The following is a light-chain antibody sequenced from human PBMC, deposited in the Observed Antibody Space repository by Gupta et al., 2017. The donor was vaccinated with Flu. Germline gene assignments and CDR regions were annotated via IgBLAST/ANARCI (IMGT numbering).Light chain of an antibody. Sequence: DIQMTHSPSTLSASVGDRVTITCRASQSISNWLAWYQQKPGKAPKLLIYKASRVESGVPSRFSGSGSGTEFTLTISSRQPDDFATYYCQQENSFSWTFGQGTKVEIK. V-gene: IGKV1-5*03. CDR1: QSISNW. CDR2: KAS. CDR3: QQENSFSWT. J-gene: IGKJ1*01.